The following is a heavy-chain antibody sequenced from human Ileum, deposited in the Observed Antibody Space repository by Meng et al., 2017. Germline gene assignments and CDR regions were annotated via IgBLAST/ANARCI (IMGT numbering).Heavy chain of an antibody. Sequence: QVQRQQWGAGLLKPSETLSLTCAVYGGSLTDYYWSWIRQTPGKGLEWIGEINHGGNTNYNPSLKSRVTISIDTSRDQFSLKLTSVTAADTALYYCARQPTGYPNWFDPWGQGTLVTVSS. D-gene: IGHD3-9*01. V-gene: IGHV4-34*01. CDR3: ARQPTGYPNWFDP. J-gene: IGHJ5*02. CDR2: INHGGNT. CDR1: GGSLTDYY.